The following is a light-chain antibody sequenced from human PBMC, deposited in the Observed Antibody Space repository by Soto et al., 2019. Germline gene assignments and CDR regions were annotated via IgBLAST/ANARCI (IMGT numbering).Light chain of an antibody. Sequence: DIQITQSPSSLSASVGDRVTITCRASQGISKSLAWYQQKPGKVPKLLIYAASTLQSGVPSRFSGSGSGTDFTITISSLQPEDVATYYCQKYNTAPWTFGQGTKVEIK. CDR3: QKYNTAPWT. CDR1: QGISKS. J-gene: IGKJ1*01. CDR2: AAS. V-gene: IGKV1-27*01.